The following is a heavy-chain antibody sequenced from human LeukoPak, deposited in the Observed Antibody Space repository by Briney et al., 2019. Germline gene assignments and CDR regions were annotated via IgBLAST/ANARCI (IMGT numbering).Heavy chain of an antibody. J-gene: IGHJ6*02. CDR3: ARESRSSSWSPTLYYYYYYGMDV. CDR2: INSDGSST. D-gene: IGHD6-13*01. CDR1: GFTFSSYW. Sequence: PGGPLRLSCAASGFTFSSYWMHWVRQAPGKGLVWVSRINSDGSSTSYADSVKGRFTISRDNAKNTLYLQMNSLRAEDTAVYYCARESRSSSWSPTLYYYYYYGMDVWGQGTTVTVSS. V-gene: IGHV3-74*01.